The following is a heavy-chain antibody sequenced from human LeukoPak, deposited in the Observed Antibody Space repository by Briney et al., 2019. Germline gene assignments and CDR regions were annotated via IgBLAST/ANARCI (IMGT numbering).Heavy chain of an antibody. CDR3: AREGGRGYYDILTGYYFDY. CDR1: GGSISSGGYY. Sequence: ETLSLTCTVSGGSISSGGYYWSWVRQAPGKGLEWVANIKQDGSEKYYVDSVKGRFTISRDNAKNSLYLQMNSLRAEDTAVYYCAREGGRGYYDILTGYYFDYWGQGTLVTDSS. D-gene: IGHD3-9*01. V-gene: IGHV3-7*01. J-gene: IGHJ4*02. CDR2: IKQDGSEK.